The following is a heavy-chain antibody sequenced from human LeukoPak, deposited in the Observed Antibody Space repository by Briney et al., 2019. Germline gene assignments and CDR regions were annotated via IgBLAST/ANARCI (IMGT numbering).Heavy chain of an antibody. Sequence: PSETLSLTCTVSDGSMTNNYWSWLRQPAGKGLEWIGRIYISGSSYYNPSLKSRVSMSVDTSQNQFSLKLSSVTAADTAVYFCARVARERFDPWGQGTLVTVSS. CDR3: ARVARERFDP. J-gene: IGHJ5*02. V-gene: IGHV4-4*07. CDR1: DGSMTNNY. CDR2: IYISGSS. D-gene: IGHD1-1*01.